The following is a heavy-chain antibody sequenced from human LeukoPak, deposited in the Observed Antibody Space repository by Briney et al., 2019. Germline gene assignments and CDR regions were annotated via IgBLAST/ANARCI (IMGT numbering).Heavy chain of an antibody. D-gene: IGHD6-13*01. CDR1: DGSISSGGYS. J-gene: IGHJ4*02. CDR3: AREVRIAAAGREGVFDY. Sequence: PSGTLSLTCAVSDGSISSGGYSWSWIRQPPGKGLEWIGYIYHSGSTYYNPSLKSRVTISVDRSKNQFSLKLSSVTAADTAVYYCAREVRIAAAGREGVFDYWGQGTLVTVSS. CDR2: IYHSGST. V-gene: IGHV4-30-2*01.